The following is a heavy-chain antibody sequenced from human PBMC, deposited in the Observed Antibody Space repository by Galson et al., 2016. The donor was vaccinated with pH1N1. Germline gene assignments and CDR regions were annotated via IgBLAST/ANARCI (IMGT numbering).Heavy chain of an antibody. V-gene: IGHV3-7*01. CDR3: ARERLYSRGGYIDF. J-gene: IGHJ4*02. Sequence: LRLSCAASAFTFSRYWMSWVRQAPGKGLEWVANIKEDGSEKYYGDSVNGRFTISRDNANNSLFLQMNSLRADDTALYYCARERLYSRGGYIDFWGQGTLVTVSS. D-gene: IGHD3-16*01. CDR2: IKEDGSEK. CDR1: AFTFSRYW.